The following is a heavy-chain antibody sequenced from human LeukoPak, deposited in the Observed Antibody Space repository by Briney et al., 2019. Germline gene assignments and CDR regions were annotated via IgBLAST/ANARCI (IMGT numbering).Heavy chain of an antibody. CDR1: GFTFSSYA. Sequence: GGSLRLSRAASGFTFSSYAMSWVRQAPGKGLEWVSAISTGGDRAYYADSVKGRFTTSRDNSRNTLYLQLNSLRAEDTAIYYCAVDCSSPSCYGQSAFDIWGQGTMVTVSS. J-gene: IGHJ3*02. D-gene: IGHD2-2*01. CDR2: ISTGGDRA. V-gene: IGHV3-23*01. CDR3: AVDCSSPSCYGQSAFDI.